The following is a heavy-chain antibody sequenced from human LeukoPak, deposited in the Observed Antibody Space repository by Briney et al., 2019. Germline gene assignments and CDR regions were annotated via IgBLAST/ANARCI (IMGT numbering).Heavy chain of an antibody. Sequence: PSETLSLTCAVYGGSFSGYYWSWIRQPPGKGLEWIGEINHSGSTNYNPSLKSRVTISVDTSKNQFSLKLSSVTAADTAVYYCARDDFGYSYGLGYWGQGTLVTVSS. CDR3: ARDDFGYSYGLGY. CDR2: INHSGST. D-gene: IGHD5-18*01. V-gene: IGHV4-34*01. CDR1: GGSFSGYY. J-gene: IGHJ4*02.